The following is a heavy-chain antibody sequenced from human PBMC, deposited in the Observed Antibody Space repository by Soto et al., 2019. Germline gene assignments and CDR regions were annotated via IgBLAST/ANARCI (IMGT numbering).Heavy chain of an antibody. Sequence: ASVKVSCKASGYIFTSYYIHWVRQAPGQGLEWMGWINPFDGSRMFAQSFQGRVTMTRDTSTSTVYMEASSLRSEDTAVYYCSRVDPGETSPFDHWGQGTLVTV. D-gene: IGHD3-10*01. J-gene: IGHJ4*02. CDR2: INPFDGSR. V-gene: IGHV1-46*03. CDR1: GYIFTSYY. CDR3: SRVDPGETSPFDH.